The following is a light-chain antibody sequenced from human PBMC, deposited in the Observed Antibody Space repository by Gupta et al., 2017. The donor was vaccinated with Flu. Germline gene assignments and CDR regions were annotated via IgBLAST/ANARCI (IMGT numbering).Light chain of an antibody. J-gene: IGKJ4*02. CDR3: QQSYSTPRT. Sequence: TQPTQPPSSLSASVGDRVIITCRTSQNINAYLNWFQQRPGKAPKLLIYVTSTMQSGVPSRFSGSGLGTNFNLTINNLQPEDFATYYCQQSYSTPRTFGEGTHVE. CDR1: QNINAY. CDR2: VTS. V-gene: IGKV1-39*01.